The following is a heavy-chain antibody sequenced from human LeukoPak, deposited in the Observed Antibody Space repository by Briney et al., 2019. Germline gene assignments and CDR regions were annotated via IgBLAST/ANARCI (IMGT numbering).Heavy chain of an antibody. CDR1: GGSISSSSYY. CDR2: IYYSGST. D-gene: IGHD3-3*02. V-gene: IGHV4-39*01. CDR3: ARHAGAFKDY. J-gene: IGHJ4*02. Sequence: SETLSLTCAVSGGSISSSSYYWGWIRQPPGKGLEWIGSIYYSGSTYYNPSLKSRVTISVDTSKNQFSPKLSSVTAADTAVYYCARHAGAFKDYWGQGTLVTVSS.